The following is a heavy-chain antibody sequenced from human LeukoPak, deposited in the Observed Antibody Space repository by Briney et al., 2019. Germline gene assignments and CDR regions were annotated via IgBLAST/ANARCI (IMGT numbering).Heavy chain of an antibody. V-gene: IGHV3-74*01. J-gene: IGHJ4*02. CDR2: INTNGSPT. CDR3: AGDLISGSGSLGY. D-gene: IGHD3-10*01. CDR1: GFTFSSYW. Sequence: GGSLRLSCAASGFTFSSYWMHWVRQAPGRGLVWVSRINTNGSPTQYADSVKGRFTISRDNAKNTLYLQMNSLRAEDTAVYYCAGDLISGSGSLGYWGQGTLVTVSS.